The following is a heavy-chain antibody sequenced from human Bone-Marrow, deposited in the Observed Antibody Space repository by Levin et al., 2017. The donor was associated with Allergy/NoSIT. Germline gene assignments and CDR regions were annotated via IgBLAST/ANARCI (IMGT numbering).Heavy chain of an antibody. J-gene: IGHJ4*02. CDR3: ARLSGSAGRYYFDY. D-gene: IGHD6-6*01. CDR1: GFTFSGYS. CDR2: ISSYGTYI. Sequence: GASVKVSCAATGFTFSGYSMDWVRQAPGKGLECVSSISSYGTYIYYGDSVKGRFTISRDNAKNSVYLQMNSLRPEDTAVYYCARLSGSAGRYYFDYWGQGTLVTVSS. V-gene: IGHV3-21*01.